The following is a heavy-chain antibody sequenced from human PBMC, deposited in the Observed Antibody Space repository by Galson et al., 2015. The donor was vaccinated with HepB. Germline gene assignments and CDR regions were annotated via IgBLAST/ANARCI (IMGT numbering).Heavy chain of an antibody. J-gene: IGHJ4*02. Sequence: TLSLTCTVYGGSFTGFYWNWIRQPPGKGLEWIGEINHSGNTNYNPSLKSRVTISLDTSKNQFSLKLRSVTAADTAVYYCARYTSGWTSFDSWGQGTLVTVSS. CDR1: GGSFTGFY. CDR3: ARYTSGWTSFDS. CDR2: INHSGNT. V-gene: IGHV4-34*01. D-gene: IGHD6-19*01.